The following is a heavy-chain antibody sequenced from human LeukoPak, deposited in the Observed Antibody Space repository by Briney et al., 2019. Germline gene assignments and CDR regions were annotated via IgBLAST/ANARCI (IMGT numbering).Heavy chain of an antibody. V-gene: IGHV4-59*01. J-gene: IGHJ3*02. D-gene: IGHD4-17*01. CDR1: GGSISSYY. CDR2: IYYSGST. Sequence: SETLFLTCTVSGGSISSYYWSWIRQPPGKGLEWIGYIYYSGSTNYNPSLKSRVTISVDTSKNQFSLKLSSVTAADTAVYYCARDRYGDYPDAFDIWGQGTMVTVSS. CDR3: ARDRYGDYPDAFDI.